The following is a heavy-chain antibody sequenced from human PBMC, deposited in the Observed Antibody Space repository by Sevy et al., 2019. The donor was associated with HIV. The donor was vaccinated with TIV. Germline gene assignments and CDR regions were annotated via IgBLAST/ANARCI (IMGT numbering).Heavy chain of an antibody. CDR3: AKVVAAPPGFDY. J-gene: IGHJ4*02. CDR2: ISGSGGST. D-gene: IGHD6-13*01. V-gene: IGHV3-23*01. CDR1: GFTFSSYA. Sequence: GGSLRLSCAASGFTFSSYAMRWVRQAPGKGLEWVSGISGSGGSTYYADSVKGRFTISRDNSKNTLYLQMNSLRAEDTAVYYCAKVVAAPPGFDYWGQGTLVTVSS.